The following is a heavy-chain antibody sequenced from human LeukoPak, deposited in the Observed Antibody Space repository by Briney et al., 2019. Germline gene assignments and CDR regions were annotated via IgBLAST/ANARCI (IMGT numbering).Heavy chain of an antibody. J-gene: IGHJ4*02. V-gene: IGHV3-21*01. CDR2: ISSSSSYI. CDR1: GFTFSSYS. CDR3: AKDLGPVALNGGDY. Sequence: NPGGSLRLSCAASGFTFSSYSMNWVRQAPGKGLEWVSSISSSSSYIYYADSVKGRFTISRDNAKNSLYLQMNSLRAEDTAVYYCAKDLGPVALNGGDYWGQGTLVTVSS. D-gene: IGHD6-19*01.